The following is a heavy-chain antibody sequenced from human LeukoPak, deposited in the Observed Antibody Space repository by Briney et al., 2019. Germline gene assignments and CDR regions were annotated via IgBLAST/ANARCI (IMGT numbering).Heavy chain of an antibody. V-gene: IGHV3-33*01. J-gene: IGHJ5*02. D-gene: IGHD3-10*01. CDR3: ARDDITMVRGAAFDP. Sequence: GGSLRLSCAASGFTFSSYGMHWVRQAPGKGLEWVAVIWYDGSNKYYTDSVKGRFTISRDNSKNTLYLQMNSLRAEDTAVYYCARDDITMVRGAAFDPWGQGTLVTVSS. CDR2: IWYDGSNK. CDR1: GFTFSSYG.